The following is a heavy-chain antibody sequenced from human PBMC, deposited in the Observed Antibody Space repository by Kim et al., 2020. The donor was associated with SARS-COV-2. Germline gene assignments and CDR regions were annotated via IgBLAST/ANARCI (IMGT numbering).Heavy chain of an antibody. D-gene: IGHD5-12*01. V-gene: IGHV1-69*13. CDR1: GGTFSSYA. CDR2: IIPIFGTA. J-gene: IGHJ6*02. CDR3: AGGRIVATTTNLYYYYGMDV. Sequence: SVKVSCKASGGTFSSYAISWVRQAPGQGLEWMGGIIPIFGTANYAQKFQGRVTITADESTSTAYMELSSLRSEDTAVYYCAGGRIVATTTNLYYYYGMDVWGQGTTVTVSS.